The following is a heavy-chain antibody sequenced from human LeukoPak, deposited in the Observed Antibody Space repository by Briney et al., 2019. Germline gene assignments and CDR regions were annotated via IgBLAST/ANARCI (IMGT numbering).Heavy chain of an antibody. V-gene: IGHV3-9*01. CDR3: AKDRAVAAYWYFDL. Sequence: GGSLRLSCAASGFTFDDYAMHWVRQAPGKGLEWVSGISWNSGSIGYADSVKGRFTISRDNAKNSLYLQMNSLRAEDTALYYCAKDRAVAAYWYFDLWGRGTLVTVSS. CDR2: ISWNSGSI. CDR1: GFTFDDYA. J-gene: IGHJ2*01. D-gene: IGHD6-19*01.